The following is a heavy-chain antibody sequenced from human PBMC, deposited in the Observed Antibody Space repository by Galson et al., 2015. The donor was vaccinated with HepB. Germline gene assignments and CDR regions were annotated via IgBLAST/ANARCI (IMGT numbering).Heavy chain of an antibody. Sequence: SLRLSCAASGFTFSSYSMNWVRQAPGKGLEWVSYISSSSSTIYYADSVKGRFTISRDNAKNSLYLQMNSLRAEDTAVYYCARPIQLWFNGAFDIWGQGTMVTVSS. D-gene: IGHD5-18*01. CDR2: ISSSSSTI. J-gene: IGHJ3*02. CDR1: GFTFSSYS. V-gene: IGHV3-48*01. CDR3: ARPIQLWFNGAFDI.